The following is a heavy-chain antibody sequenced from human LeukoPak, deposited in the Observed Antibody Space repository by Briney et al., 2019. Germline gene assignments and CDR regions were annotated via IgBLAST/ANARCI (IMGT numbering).Heavy chain of an antibody. CDR1: GITVSSDY. CDR2: IYSGGGT. V-gene: IGHV3-66*01. J-gene: IGHJ6*02. Sequence: GGSLRLSCAGSGITVSSDYMSWVRQAPGKGLEGVSAIYSGGGTYYADSVKGRFTISRDNPRTTVNLQMNGLSAEDTAVYYCARATTLGYYYGLDVWAKGPRSPSP. CDR3: ARATTLGYYYGLDV. D-gene: IGHD3-16*01.